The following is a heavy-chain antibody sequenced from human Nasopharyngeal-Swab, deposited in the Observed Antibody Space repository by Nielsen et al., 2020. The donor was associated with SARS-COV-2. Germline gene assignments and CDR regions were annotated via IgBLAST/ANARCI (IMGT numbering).Heavy chain of an antibody. V-gene: IGHV4-38-2*02. D-gene: IGHD6-6*01. CDR1: GYSISSGYY. J-gene: IGHJ6*02. Sequence: SETLSLTCTVSGYSISSGYYWGWIRQPPGKGLEWIGSIYHSGSTYYNPSLKSRVTISLDSYKNQFSLRLSSVTAADTAVYYCARDGQSIAARRVGIYYYYGMDVWGQGTTVTVSS. CDR2: IYHSGST. CDR3: ARDGQSIAARRVGIYYYYGMDV.